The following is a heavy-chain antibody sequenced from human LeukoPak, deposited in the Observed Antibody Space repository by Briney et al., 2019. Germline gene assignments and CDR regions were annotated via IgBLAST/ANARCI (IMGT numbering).Heavy chain of an antibody. J-gene: IGHJ3*02. CDR2: ISSSSSYI. D-gene: IGHD3-10*01. CDR3: ARVDHSTLVEYGSGSPRGASDI. CDR1: GFTFSSYS. V-gene: IGHV3-21*01. Sequence: PGGSLRLSCAASGFTFSSYSMNWVRQAPGKGLEWVSSISSSSSYIYYADSVKGRFTISRDNAKNSLYLQMNSLRAEDTAVYYCARVDHSTLVEYGSGSPRGASDIWGQGTMVTVSS.